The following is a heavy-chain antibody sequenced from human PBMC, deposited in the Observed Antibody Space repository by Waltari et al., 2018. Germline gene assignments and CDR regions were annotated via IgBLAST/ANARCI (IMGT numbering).Heavy chain of an antibody. J-gene: IGHJ6*02. CDR2: INHSGST. CDR3: ARRYSFWSGYYTGIYYYGMDV. Sequence: QVQLQQWGAGLLKPSETLSLTCAVYGGSFSGYYWSWLRQPPGKGLGWIGEINHSGSTNYNPSLKSRVTISVDTSKNQFSLKLSSVTAADTAVYYCARRYSFWSGYYTGIYYYGMDVWGQGTTVTVSS. V-gene: IGHV4-34*01. D-gene: IGHD3-3*01. CDR1: GGSFSGYY.